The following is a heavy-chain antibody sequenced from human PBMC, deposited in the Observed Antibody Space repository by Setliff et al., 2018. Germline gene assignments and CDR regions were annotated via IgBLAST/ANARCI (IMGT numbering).Heavy chain of an antibody. J-gene: IGHJ4*02. CDR1: GGSFSGYY. D-gene: IGHD3-22*01. CDR2: IYSSGRT. Sequence: SETLSLTCAVYGGSFSGYYWSWIRQPPGKGLEWIGYIYSSGRTYYNPSLKSRVSISVDTSKNQFSLKLSSVTAADTAVYYCARESRYYYDNLGTLDYWGQGTLVTSPQ. V-gene: IGHV4-30-4*08. CDR3: ARESRYYYDNLGTLDY.